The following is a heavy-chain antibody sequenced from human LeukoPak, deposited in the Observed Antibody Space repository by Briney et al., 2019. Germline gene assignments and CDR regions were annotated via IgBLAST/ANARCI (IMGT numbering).Heavy chain of an antibody. V-gene: IGHV4-30-4*01. CDR2: IYYSGST. J-gene: IGHJ5*02. D-gene: IGHD2-15*01. CDR1: GGSISSSDYY. CDR3: ARDRYECSGGICSPYNWFDP. Sequence: PSETLSLTCTVSGGSISSSDYYWSWIRQPPGKGLEWIGYIYYSGSTYPNPSLKSRVTISIDTSKNQFLLKLSSVTAADTAVYYCARDRYECSGGICSPYNWFDPWGQGTLVTVSS.